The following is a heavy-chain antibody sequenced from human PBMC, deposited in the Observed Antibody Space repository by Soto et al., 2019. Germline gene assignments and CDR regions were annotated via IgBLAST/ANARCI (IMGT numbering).Heavy chain of an antibody. CDR3: ARVPLFFGLGAFDF. CDR2: ISGFSAGSAST. Sequence: EVQLLESGGGLVQPGGSLRLSCAASGFTFNSYAMHWVRQAPGKGLEWVSGISGFSAGSASTYFADSVKGRFIISRDNSNNTLYLQMNNLRAEDTALYYCARVPLFFGLGAFDFWGHGTLVTVSS. CDR1: GFTFNSYA. D-gene: IGHD3-10*01. V-gene: IGHV3-23*01. J-gene: IGHJ3*01.